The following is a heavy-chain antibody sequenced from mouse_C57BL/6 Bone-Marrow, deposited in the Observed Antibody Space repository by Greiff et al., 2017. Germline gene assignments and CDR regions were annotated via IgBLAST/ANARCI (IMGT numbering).Heavy chain of an antibody. CDR3: ARQRLRKRGYAMDY. Sequence: QVQLQQSGAELARPGASVKLSCKASGYTFTSYGISWVKQRTGQGLEWIGEIYPRSGNTYYNEKFKGKATLTADKSSSTAYMELRSLTSEDSAVXVCARQRLRKRGYAMDYWGQGTSVTVSS. V-gene: IGHV1-81*01. D-gene: IGHD1-1*01. J-gene: IGHJ4*01. CDR2: IYPRSGNT. CDR1: GYTFTSYG.